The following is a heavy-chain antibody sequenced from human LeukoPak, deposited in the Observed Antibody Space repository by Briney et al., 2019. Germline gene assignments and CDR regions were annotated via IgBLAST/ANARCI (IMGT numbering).Heavy chain of an antibody. J-gene: IGHJ4*02. CDR3: VKLALWFGELSY. CDR1: GFTFSSYA. Sequence: GGSLRLSCAASGFTFSSYAMSWVRQAPGKGLEWVSAISGSGGSTYYADSVKGRFTISRGNSKNTLYLQMNSLRAEDTAVYYCVKLALWFGELSYWGQGTLVTVSS. D-gene: IGHD3-10*01. CDR2: ISGSGGST. V-gene: IGHV3-23*01.